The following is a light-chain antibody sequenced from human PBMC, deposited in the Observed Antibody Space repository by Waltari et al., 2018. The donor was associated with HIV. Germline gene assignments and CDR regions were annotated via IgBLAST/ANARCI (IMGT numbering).Light chain of an antibody. CDR3: HVWDRSSDHHV. V-gene: IGLV3-21*02. CDR2: NGS. J-gene: IGLJ1*01. CDR1: KIGSKS. Sequence: SYVLTQPPSVSVAPGQTARITCGGNKIGSKSVHWYQQKAGQAPVLVVYNGSDRPSGIPERFSGSRSGNTATLTIGRVEAGDEADYYCHVWDRSSDHHVFGTGTKVTVL.